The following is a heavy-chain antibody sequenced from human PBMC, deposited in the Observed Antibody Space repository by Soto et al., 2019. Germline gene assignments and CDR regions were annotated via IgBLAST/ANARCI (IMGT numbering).Heavy chain of an antibody. Sequence: SETLSLTCTVSGGSISSGGYYWRWIRQHPGKGLEWIGYIYYSGSTYYNPSLKSRVTISVDTSKNQFSLKLSSVTAADTAVYYCARGRTSSPTPGDYWGQGTLVTVSS. CDR3: ARGRTSSPTPGDY. V-gene: IGHV4-31*03. CDR2: IYYSGST. CDR1: GGSISSGGYY. J-gene: IGHJ4*02. D-gene: IGHD2-2*01.